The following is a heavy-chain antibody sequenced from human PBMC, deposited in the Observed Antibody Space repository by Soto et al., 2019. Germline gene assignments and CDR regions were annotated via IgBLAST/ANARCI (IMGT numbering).Heavy chain of an antibody. J-gene: IGHJ4*02. D-gene: IGHD2-2*01. CDR1: GYTFTSYG. V-gene: IGHV1-18*01. Sequence: ASVKVSCKASGYTFTSYGISWVRQAPGQGLEWMGWISAYNGNTNYAQKLQGRVTMTTDTSTSTAYMELRSLRSDDTAVYYCARDLNKPDIVVVPAAHDYWGQGTPVTVSS. CDR3: ARDLNKPDIVVVPAAHDY. CDR2: ISAYNGNT.